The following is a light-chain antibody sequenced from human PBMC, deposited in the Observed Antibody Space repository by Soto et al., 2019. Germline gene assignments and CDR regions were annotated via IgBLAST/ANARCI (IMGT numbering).Light chain of an antibody. CDR2: DVS. Sequence: QSALIQPASVSGSPGQSITISCTGTSSDVGGYNYVSWYQRHPGKGPKLMIYDVSNRPSGVSNRFSGSKSGNAASLTISGLQAEDEADYYCRSYTSSSTYVFGTGTKLTVL. J-gene: IGLJ1*01. V-gene: IGLV2-14*01. CDR1: SSDVGGYNY. CDR3: RSYTSSSTYV.